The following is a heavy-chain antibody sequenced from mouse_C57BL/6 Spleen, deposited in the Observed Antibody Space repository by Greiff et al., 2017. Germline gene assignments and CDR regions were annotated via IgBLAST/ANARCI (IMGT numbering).Heavy chain of an antibody. D-gene: IGHD2-1*01. V-gene: IGHV1-69*01. CDR3: ASYGNFGY. J-gene: IGHJ2*01. CDR1: GYTFTSYW. CDR2: IDPSDSYT. Sequence: VQLQQPGAELVMPGASVKLSCKASGYTFTSYWMHWVKQRPGQGLEWIGEIDPSDSYTNYNQKLKGKSTLTVDKSSSTAYMQLSSLTSEDSAVYYCASYGNFGYWGQGTTLTVSS.